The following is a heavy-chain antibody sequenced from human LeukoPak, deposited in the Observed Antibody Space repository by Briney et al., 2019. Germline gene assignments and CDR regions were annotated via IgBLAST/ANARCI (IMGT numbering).Heavy chain of an antibody. V-gene: IGHV4-59*08. J-gene: IGHJ2*01. CDR2: IFSTGAT. Sequence: PSETLSLTCTVPDDSISTYYWSWIRQPPGKGPEWIAYIFSTGATSYNPSLRSRVSISLDTSKSQFSLKLNSVTVADTAVYFCARLKVGAYFDLWGRGTLVTVSS. D-gene: IGHD3-16*01. CDR3: ARLKVGAYFDL. CDR1: DDSISTYY.